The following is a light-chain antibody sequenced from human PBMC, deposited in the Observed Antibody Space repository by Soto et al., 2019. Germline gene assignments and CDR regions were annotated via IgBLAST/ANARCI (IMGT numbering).Light chain of an antibody. CDR2: DVS. CDR1: SNDVGHDNY. V-gene: IGLV2-14*03. CDR3: SSYTSSGTYV. Sequence: QSVLPQPASVSGSPGQSITISCTGTSNDVGHDNYVSWYQQFPGKVPKLIFYDVSNRPSGVSNRFSGSKSGNTASLTISGLQADDEADYYCSSYTSSGTYVFGTGTKVTVL. J-gene: IGLJ1*01.